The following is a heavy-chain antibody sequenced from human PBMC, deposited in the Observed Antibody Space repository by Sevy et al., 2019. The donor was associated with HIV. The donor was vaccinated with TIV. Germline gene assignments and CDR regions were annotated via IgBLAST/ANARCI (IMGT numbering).Heavy chain of an antibody. J-gene: IGHJ6*02. CDR1: GFTFSSYA. CDR3: ARENYYYYGMDV. CDR2: ISYDGSNK. Sequence: GGSLRLSCAASGFTFSSYAMHWVRQAPGKGLEGVAVISYDGSNKYYADSVKGRFTISRDNSKNTLYLQMNSLRAEDTAVYYCARENYYYYGMDVWGQGTTVTVSS. V-gene: IGHV3-30-3*01.